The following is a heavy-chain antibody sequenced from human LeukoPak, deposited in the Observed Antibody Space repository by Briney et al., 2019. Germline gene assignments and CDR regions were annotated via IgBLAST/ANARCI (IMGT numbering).Heavy chain of an antibody. D-gene: IGHD5-18*01. CDR3: AKDADTATIIYWYFDL. J-gene: IGHJ2*01. CDR2: ISDDGSNT. CDR1: GFTLSNFG. V-gene: IGHV3-30*18. Sequence: PGGSLRLSCTASGFTLSNFGMHWVRQAPDKGLEWVAVISDDGSNTFYADSVKGRFTISRDNSKNTLYLQLNSLRPEDTAVYYCAKDADTATIIYWYFDLWGRGTLVTVSS.